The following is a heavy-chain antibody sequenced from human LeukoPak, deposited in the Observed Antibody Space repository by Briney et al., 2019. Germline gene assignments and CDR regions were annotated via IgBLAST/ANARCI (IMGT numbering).Heavy chain of an antibody. Sequence: SSETLSLTCAVYGGSFSGYYWSWIRQPPGKGLEWVGEINHSGSTNYSPSLKSRVTISVDTSKNQFSLKLSSVTAADTAVYYCARGPRRVMVRGVTPFDYWGQGTLVTVSS. D-gene: IGHD3-10*01. CDR2: INHSGST. J-gene: IGHJ4*02. CDR1: GGSFSGYY. V-gene: IGHV4-34*01. CDR3: ARGPRRVMVRGVTPFDY.